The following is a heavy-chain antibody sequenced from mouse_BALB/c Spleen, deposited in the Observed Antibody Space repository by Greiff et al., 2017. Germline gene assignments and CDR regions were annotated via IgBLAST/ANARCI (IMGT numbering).Heavy chain of an antibody. V-gene: IGHV1-80*01. CDR3: ARPAATGMDY. D-gene: IGHD1-2*01. J-gene: IGHJ4*01. CDR1: GYAFSSYW. Sequence: QQSGAELVRPGSSVKISCKASGYAFSSYWMNWVKQRPGQGLEWIGQIYPGDGDTNYNGKFKGKATLTADKSSSTAYMQLSSLTAEDSAVYFCARPAATGMDYWGQGTSVTVSS. CDR2: IYPGDGDT.